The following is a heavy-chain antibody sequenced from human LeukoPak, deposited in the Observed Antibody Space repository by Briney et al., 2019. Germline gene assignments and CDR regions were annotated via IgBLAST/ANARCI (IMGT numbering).Heavy chain of an antibody. J-gene: IGHJ4*02. V-gene: IGHV4-38-2*01. CDR2: IYHSGSS. CDR3: ARGSQSFYYDSSGYPFDS. D-gene: IGHD3-22*01. Sequence: SETLSLTCAVSGLSISSGYYWGWIRQPPGEGLEWIGSIYHSGSSNYNPSLRSRVAMSVDTSRNQFSLRLTSVTVADTAVYYCARGSQSFYYDSSGYPFDSWGQGTLVTVSS. CDR1: GLSISSGYY.